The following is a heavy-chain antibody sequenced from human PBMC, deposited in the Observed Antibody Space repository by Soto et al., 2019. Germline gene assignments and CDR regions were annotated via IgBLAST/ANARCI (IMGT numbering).Heavy chain of an antibody. V-gene: IGHV3-30-3*01. D-gene: IGHD5-12*01. CDR3: ARDSYGYNYPGPFDY. CDR1: GFTFSSYA. CDR2: ISYDGSNK. Sequence: GGSLRLSCAASGFTFSSYAMHWVRQAPGKGLGWVAVISYDGSNKYYADSVKGRFTISRDNSKNTLYLQMNSLRAEDTAVYYYARDSYGYNYPGPFDYWGQGTLVTVSS. J-gene: IGHJ4*02.